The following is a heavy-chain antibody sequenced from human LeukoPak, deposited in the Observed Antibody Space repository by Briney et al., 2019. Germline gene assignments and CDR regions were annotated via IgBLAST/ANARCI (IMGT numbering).Heavy chain of an antibody. Sequence: SETLSVTCTVSGGSISSYYWSWIRQPPGNGLEWIGYIYYRGSTNYNPSLKSRVTISVDTSKNQFSLKLSSVTAADTAVYYCARDSDSGDLFDYWGQGTLVTVSS. V-gene: IGHV4-59*01. CDR2: IYYRGST. CDR3: ARDSDSGDLFDY. CDR1: GGSISSYY. D-gene: IGHD5-12*01. J-gene: IGHJ4*02.